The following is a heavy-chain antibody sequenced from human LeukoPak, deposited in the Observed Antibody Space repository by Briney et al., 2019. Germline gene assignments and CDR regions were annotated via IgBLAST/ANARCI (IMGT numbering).Heavy chain of an antibody. Sequence: GGSLRLSCAASGFTFNNYAMTWVRQAPEKGLEWVAVISYDGSNKYYADSVKGRFTISRDTSRNTLFRQMNSLRTEDTAVYYCAKDWGQVPASISGHWGQGTLVTVSS. CDR1: GFTFNNYA. CDR3: AKDWGQVPASISGH. CDR2: ISYDGSNK. J-gene: IGHJ1*01. V-gene: IGHV3-30*18. D-gene: IGHD2-2*01.